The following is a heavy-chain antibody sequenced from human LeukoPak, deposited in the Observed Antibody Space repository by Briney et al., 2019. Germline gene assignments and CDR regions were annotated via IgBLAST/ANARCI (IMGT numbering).Heavy chain of an antibody. J-gene: IGHJ5*02. D-gene: IGHD6-19*01. Sequence: GGSLRLSCAASGFTFSIYSMNWIRQAPGKGLEWVSSISSSSSYIYYADSVRGRFTISRNNAKKSLYLQMNSLRAEYMGVYYWARDRAAVAGTGIWCDLGGQGTLDTLSS. CDR2: ISSSSSYI. V-gene: IGHV3-21*01. CDR3: ARDRAAVAGTGIWCDL. CDR1: GFTFSIYS.